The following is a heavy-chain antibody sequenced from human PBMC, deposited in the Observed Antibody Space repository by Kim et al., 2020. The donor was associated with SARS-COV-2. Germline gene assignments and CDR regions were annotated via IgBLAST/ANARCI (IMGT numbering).Heavy chain of an antibody. CDR1: GNTFTSYK. Sequence: ASVKVSCKASGNTFTSYKIHWVRQAPGQRLEWMGRINDGDGNTIYSQNFQGRVTITRDTFATTAYMELSSLRSEDTAVYYCTSTSTVGTWGQGTLVTVSS. CDR2: INDGDGNT. D-gene: IGHD6-13*01. CDR3: TSTSTVGT. J-gene: IGHJ4*02. V-gene: IGHV1-3*01.